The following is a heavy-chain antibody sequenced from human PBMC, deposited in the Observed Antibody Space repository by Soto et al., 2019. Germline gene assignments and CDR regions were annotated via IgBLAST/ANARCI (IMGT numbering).Heavy chain of an antibody. CDR1: GGSISSSSYY. J-gene: IGHJ4*02. D-gene: IGHD6-6*01. CDR2: IYYSGST. CDR3: ASQGEYSSSAIDY. Sequence: PSETLSLTCTVSGGSISSSSYYWGWIRQPPGKGLEWIGSIYYSGSTYYNPSLKSRVTISVDTSKNQFSLKLSSVTAADTAVYYCASQGEYSSSAIDYWGQGTLVTVSS. V-gene: IGHV4-39*01.